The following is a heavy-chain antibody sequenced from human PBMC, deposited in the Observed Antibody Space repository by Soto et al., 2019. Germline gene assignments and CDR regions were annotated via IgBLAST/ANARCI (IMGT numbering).Heavy chain of an antibody. J-gene: IGHJ4*02. D-gene: IGHD3-10*01. CDR1: GFTFCDYS. V-gene: IGHV3-48*02. CDR3: ARDAGSWGY. Sequence: EVQLVESGGGLVQPGGSLRLSCAASGFTFCDYSMDWVRQAPGKGLEWVSYISSSSSTIYYADSVKGRFTISRDNAKNSLYLQMNSLRDDDTAMYYCARDAGSWGYWGQGALVTVSS. CDR2: ISSSSSTI.